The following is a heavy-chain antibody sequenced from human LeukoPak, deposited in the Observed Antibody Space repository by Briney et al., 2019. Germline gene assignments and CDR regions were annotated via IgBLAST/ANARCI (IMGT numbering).Heavy chain of an antibody. V-gene: IGHV1-2*06. Sequence: ASVKVSCKASGYTFTGYYMHWVRQAPGQELGWMGRINPNSGGTNYAQKFQGRVTMTRDTSISTAYMELSRLRSDDTAVYYCARVIADGDYVSAAFDIWGQGTMVTVSS. D-gene: IGHD4-17*01. CDR2: INPNSGGT. J-gene: IGHJ3*02. CDR1: GYTFTGYY. CDR3: ARVIADGDYVSAAFDI.